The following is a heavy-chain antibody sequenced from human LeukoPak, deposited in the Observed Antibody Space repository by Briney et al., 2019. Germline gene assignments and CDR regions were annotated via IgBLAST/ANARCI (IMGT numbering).Heavy chain of an antibody. V-gene: IGHV1-69*05. D-gene: IGHD5-12*01. Sequence: GASVTVSCKASGGTFSSYAISWVRQAPGQGLEWMGGIIPIFGTANYAQKFQGRVTITTDESTSTAYMELSSLRSEDTAVYYCARGGYSGYGRQNYYYYYMDVWGKGTTVTVSS. J-gene: IGHJ6*03. CDR1: GGTFSSYA. CDR3: ARGGYSGYGRQNYYYYYMDV. CDR2: IIPIFGTA.